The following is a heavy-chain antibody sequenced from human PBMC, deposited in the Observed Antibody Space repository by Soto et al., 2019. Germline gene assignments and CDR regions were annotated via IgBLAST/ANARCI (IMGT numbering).Heavy chain of an antibody. J-gene: IGHJ6*02. D-gene: IGHD3-3*01. CDR3: ARERKFDFWRKGLDV. Sequence: QAQLVQSGAEVKKPGASVKVSCKASGYTFTSYDINWVRQAPGQGLEWLGWMDPNSGSTGYAQNFQGRGTMYRNISKNTAHMELSSLISEDTAVYYCARERKFDFWRKGLDVWGQGTTVTVSS. V-gene: IGHV1-8*01. CDR1: GYTFTSYD. CDR2: MDPNSGST.